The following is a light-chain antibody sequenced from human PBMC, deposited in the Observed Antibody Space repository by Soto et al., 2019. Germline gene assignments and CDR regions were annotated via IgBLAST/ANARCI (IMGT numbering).Light chain of an antibody. V-gene: IGKV1-39*01. CDR2: AAA. CDR3: QQLRMYPST. J-gene: IGKJ4*01. Sequence: DIQMTQSPSSLSASVGDRVTITCGASQSINSFLNWYQQKPGKAPKLLIYAAASLQSGVPSRFSGSGSGTDFALTITSLQAEDFATYYCQQLRMYPSTFGGGTKVDI. CDR1: QSINSF.